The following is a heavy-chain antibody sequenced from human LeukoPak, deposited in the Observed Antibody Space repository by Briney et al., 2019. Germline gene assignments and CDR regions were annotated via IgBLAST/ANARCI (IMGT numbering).Heavy chain of an antibody. D-gene: IGHD3-9*01. CDR3: ARGDYDILTGYSYYYGMDV. Sequence: PGGSLRLSCAASGFTFSSYSMNWVRQAPGKGLEWVSSISSSSSYIYYADSVKGRFTISRDNVKNSLYLQMNSLRAEDTAVYYCARGDYDILTGYSYYYGMDVWGQGTTVTVSS. CDR1: GFTFSSYS. V-gene: IGHV3-21*01. J-gene: IGHJ6*02. CDR2: ISSSSSYI.